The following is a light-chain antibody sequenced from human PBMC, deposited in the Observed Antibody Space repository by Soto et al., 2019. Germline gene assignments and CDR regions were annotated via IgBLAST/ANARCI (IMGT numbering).Light chain of an antibody. CDR3: SSYTSSSFL. V-gene: IGLV2-14*01. CDR1: STDVGDYKY. Sequence: QSALTQPPSASGSPGQSVTISCTGTSTDVGDYKYVFWYQQHPGKAPKLLIYEVNKRPSGVSNRFSGSKSGNTASLTISGLQAEDEGDYYCSSYTSSSFLFGGGTKLTVL. CDR2: EVN. J-gene: IGLJ2*01.